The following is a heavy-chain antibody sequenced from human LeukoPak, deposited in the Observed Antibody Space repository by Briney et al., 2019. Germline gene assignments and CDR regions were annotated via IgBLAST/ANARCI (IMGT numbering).Heavy chain of an antibody. D-gene: IGHD4-17*01. CDR2: INHSGST. J-gene: IGHJ4*02. V-gene: IGHV4-34*01. Sequence: SETLSLTCAVYGGSFSGYYWSWIRQPPGKGLEWIGEINHSGSTNYNPSLKSRVTISVDTSKNQFSLKLSSVTAADTAVYYCARSKELPTVTYVPFDYWGQGTLVTVSS. CDR1: GGSFSGYY. CDR3: ARSKELPTVTYVPFDY.